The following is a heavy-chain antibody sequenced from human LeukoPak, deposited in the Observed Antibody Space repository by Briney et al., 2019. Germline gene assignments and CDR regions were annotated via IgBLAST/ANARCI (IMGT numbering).Heavy chain of an antibody. CDR2: IYTSGST. V-gene: IGHV4-61*02. CDR1: GGSISSGSYY. J-gene: IGHJ5*02. D-gene: IGHD2-15*01. Sequence: SQTLSLTCTVSGGSISSGSYYWSWIRQPAGKGLEWIGRIYTSGSTNYNPSLKSRVTISVDTSKNQFFLKLSSVTAADTAVYYCARDWADCSGGSCYHNWFDPWGQGTLVTVSS. CDR3: ARDWADCSGGSCYHNWFDP.